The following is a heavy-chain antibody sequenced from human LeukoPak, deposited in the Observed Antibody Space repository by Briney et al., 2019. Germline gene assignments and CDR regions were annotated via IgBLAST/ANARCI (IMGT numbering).Heavy chain of an antibody. D-gene: IGHD3-10*01. CDR2: IYYTGT. CDR3: ARDSGAPGSGSYLIAY. V-gene: IGHV4-59*02. Sequence: SETLSLTCTVSGVSVSDYYWSWLRQSPGKGLEWIGYIYYTGTSYNPSLKSRVTISADTSKNQFSLNLSSPTAPDTAVYYCARDSGAPGSGSYLIAYWGQGTLVTVSS. J-gene: IGHJ4*02. CDR1: GVSVSDYY.